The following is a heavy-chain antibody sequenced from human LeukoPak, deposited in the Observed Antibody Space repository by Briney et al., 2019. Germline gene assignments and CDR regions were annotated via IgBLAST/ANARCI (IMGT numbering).Heavy chain of an antibody. Sequence: PSETLSLTCSVSGGSISSSNYYWGWIRQPPGKGLERIGNIYNSGSTYYNPSLKSRVTISVDTSKNQFSLKLSSVTAADTAVYYCARQAYSSNLGWFDPWGQGTLVTVSS. CDR1: GGSISSSNYY. V-gene: IGHV4-39*01. J-gene: IGHJ5*02. CDR3: ARQAYSSNLGWFDP. D-gene: IGHD6-13*01. CDR2: IYNSGST.